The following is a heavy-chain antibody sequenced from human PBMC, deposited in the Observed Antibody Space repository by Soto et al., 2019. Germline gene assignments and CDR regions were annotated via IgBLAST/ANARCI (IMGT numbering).Heavy chain of an antibody. CDR2: IYYSGST. Sequence: SETLSLTCSVSGGPIRTYYWNWIRQTPGRGLEWIGYIYYSGSTDYNPSLKSRVTISVDRSKNHFSLNLTSVTAADTAVYYCARGSWSGSYIYPLDVWGPGTTATVSS. J-gene: IGHJ6*02. CDR3: ARGSWSGSYIYPLDV. D-gene: IGHD3-3*01. V-gene: IGHV4-59*01. CDR1: GGPIRTYY.